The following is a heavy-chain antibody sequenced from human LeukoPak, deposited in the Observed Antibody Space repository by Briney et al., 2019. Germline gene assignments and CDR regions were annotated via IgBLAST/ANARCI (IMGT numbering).Heavy chain of an antibody. V-gene: IGHV3-48*03. J-gene: IGHJ4*02. D-gene: IGHD5-12*01. Sequence: GGSLRLSCAASGFTFSSYEMSSVRQAPGEGLEWVSYISSSGSTIYYADSVKGRFTISRDNAKNSLYLQMNSLRAEDTAVYYCARGGRDGYDFDYWGQGTLVTVSS. CDR1: GFTFSSYE. CDR3: ARGGRDGYDFDY. CDR2: ISSSGSTI.